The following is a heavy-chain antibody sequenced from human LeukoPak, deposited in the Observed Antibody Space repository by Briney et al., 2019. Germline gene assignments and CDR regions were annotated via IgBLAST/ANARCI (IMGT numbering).Heavy chain of an antibody. CDR2: MNPNSGKT. J-gene: IGHJ4*02. V-gene: IGHV1-8*01. CDR3: ARVSGMGRGWWVKHVDY. CDR1: GYTFTSYD. Sequence: ASVKVSCKASGYTFTSYDINWVRQATGQGLEWMGWMNPNSGKTSYAQKFQGRVTMTRNTSISTAYMELSSLRSEDTAMYYCARVSGMGRGWWVKHVDYWGQGTLVTVSS. D-gene: IGHD6-19*01.